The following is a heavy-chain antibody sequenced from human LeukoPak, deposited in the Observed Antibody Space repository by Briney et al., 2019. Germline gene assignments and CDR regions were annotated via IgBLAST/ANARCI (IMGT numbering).Heavy chain of an antibody. CDR1: GYSFTNYW. J-gene: IGHJ4*02. D-gene: IGHD3-22*01. CDR2: IYPGDSDT. V-gene: IGHV5-51*01. CDR3: ARTRYYYDSSGYWYFDY. Sequence: GESLKISCKGSGYSFTNYWIGWLRQMPGKGLEWMGIIYPGDSDTRYSPSFQGQVTISADKSISTAYLQWSSLKASDTAMYYCARTRYYYDSSGYWYFDYWGQGTLVTVSS.